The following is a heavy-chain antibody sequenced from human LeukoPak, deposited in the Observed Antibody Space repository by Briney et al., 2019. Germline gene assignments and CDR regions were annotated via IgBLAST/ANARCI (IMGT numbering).Heavy chain of an antibody. D-gene: IGHD6-13*01. CDR3: ASLRISSSYAFDY. Sequence: GESLKISCAASGFAFSSYAMHWVRPAPGKGRGWGAVISYDGSNKYYAESVKGRFTISRDNSKNTLYLQMNSLRAEDTAVYYCASLRISSSYAFDYWGQGTLVTVSS. CDR1: GFAFSSYA. J-gene: IGHJ4*02. CDR2: ISYDGSNK. V-gene: IGHV3-30*04.